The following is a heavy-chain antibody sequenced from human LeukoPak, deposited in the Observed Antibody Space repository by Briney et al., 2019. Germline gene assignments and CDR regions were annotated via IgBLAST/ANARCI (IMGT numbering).Heavy chain of an antibody. V-gene: IGHV4-61*02. CDR3: AKWSYNDAFDI. CDR1: GGSISSGSYY. D-gene: IGHD3-10*01. CDR2: IYTSGST. J-gene: IGHJ3*02. Sequence: SQTLSLXCTVSGGSISSGSYYWSWIRQPAGKGLEWIGRIYTSGSTNYNPSLKSRVTISVDTSKNQFSLKLSSVTAADTAVYYCAKWSYNDAFDIWGQGTMVTVSS.